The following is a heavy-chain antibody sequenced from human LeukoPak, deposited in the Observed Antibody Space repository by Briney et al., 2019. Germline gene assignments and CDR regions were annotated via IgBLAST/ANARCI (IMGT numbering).Heavy chain of an antibody. CDR2: ISAYNGNT. J-gene: IGHJ6*02. CDR3: ARGPYGSGINYYYYGMDV. CDR1: GYTFTSYG. D-gene: IGHD3-10*01. Sequence: GASVTVSFKASGYTFTSYGINWVRQAPGQGLEWMGWISAYNGNTNYAQKLQGRVTMTTDTSTSTAYMELRSLRSDDTAVYYCARGPYGSGINYYYYGMDVWGQGTTVTVSS. V-gene: IGHV1-18*01.